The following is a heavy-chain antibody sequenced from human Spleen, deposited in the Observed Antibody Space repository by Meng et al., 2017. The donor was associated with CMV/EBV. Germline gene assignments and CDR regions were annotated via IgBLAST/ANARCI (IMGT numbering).Heavy chain of an antibody. CDR3: ARIPIDSSFFVQEFYFDF. Sequence: GESLKISCAASGFTFGSYWMTWVRQAPGKGLEWVANIKEDGSEKYYVDSVKGRFSISRDNAKNSLHPQMDSLRAEDTAVYYCARIPIDSSFFVQEFYFDFWGQGTLVTVSS. CDR2: IKEDGSEK. CDR1: GFTFGSYW. J-gene: IGHJ4*02. V-gene: IGHV3-7*01. D-gene: IGHD3-9*01.